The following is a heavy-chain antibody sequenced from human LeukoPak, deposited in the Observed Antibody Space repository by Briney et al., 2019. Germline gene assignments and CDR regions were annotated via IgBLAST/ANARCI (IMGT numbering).Heavy chain of an antibody. D-gene: IGHD6-19*01. V-gene: IGHV4-34*01. J-gene: IGHJ4*02. Sequence: SQTLSLTCAVYGGSFSGYYWSWIRQPPGKGLGWIGEINHSGSTNYNPSLKSRVTISVDTSKNQFHLKLSSVTAAATAGFYCARGGYWYSSGGYRQPWAFDYWGQGTLVTVSS. CDR2: INHSGST. CDR1: GGSFSGYY. CDR3: ARGGYWYSSGGYRQPWAFDY.